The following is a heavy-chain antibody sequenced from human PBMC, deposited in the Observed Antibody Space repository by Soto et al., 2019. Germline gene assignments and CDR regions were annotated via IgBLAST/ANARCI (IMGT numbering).Heavy chain of an antibody. V-gene: IGHV3-49*03. CDR3: TRDQILWFGAHGYMDV. Sequence: TGGSLSRSCTASGFTVGGYAMSLFRQAPGKGLEWVGFIRSKAYGGTTEYAASVKGRFTISRDDSKSIAYLQTNSLKTEDTAVYYCTRDQILWFGAHGYMDVWGKGTTVTVSS. CDR2: IRSKAYGGTT. CDR1: GFTVGGYA. J-gene: IGHJ6*03. D-gene: IGHD3-10*01.